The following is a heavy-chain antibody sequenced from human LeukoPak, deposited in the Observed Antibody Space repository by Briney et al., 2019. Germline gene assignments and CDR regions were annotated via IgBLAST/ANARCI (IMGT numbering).Heavy chain of an antibody. CDR2: IIPILGIA. J-gene: IGHJ4*02. CDR1: GGTFSSYA. D-gene: IGHD3-10*01. Sequence: SVKVSCKASGGTFSSYAISWVRQAPGQGLEWMGRIIPILGIANYAQKFQGRVTITADKSTSTAYMGQSSLRSEDTAVYYCARGESIWFGGHFDYWGQGTLVTVSS. V-gene: IGHV1-69*04. CDR3: ARGESIWFGGHFDY.